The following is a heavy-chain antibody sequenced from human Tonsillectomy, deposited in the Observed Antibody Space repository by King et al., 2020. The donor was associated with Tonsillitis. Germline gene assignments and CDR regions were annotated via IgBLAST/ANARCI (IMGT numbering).Heavy chain of an antibody. J-gene: IGHJ4*02. CDR3: ARDTWNPAMAKLFDY. CDR1: GYTFTSYG. V-gene: IGHV1-18*01. Sequence: VQLVESGAEVKKPGASVKVSCKASGYTFTSYGISWVRQAPGQGLEWMGWISVYNGNTNYAQKLQGRVTMTTDTSTSTAYMELRSLRSDDTAVYYCARDTWNPAMAKLFDYWGQGTLVTVSS. CDR2: ISVYNGNT. D-gene: IGHD5-18*01.